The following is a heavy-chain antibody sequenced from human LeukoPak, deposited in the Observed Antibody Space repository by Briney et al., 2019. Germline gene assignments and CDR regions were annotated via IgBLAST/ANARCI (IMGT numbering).Heavy chain of an antibody. J-gene: IGHJ4*02. CDR2: IYYSEST. V-gene: IGHV4-30-4*02. CDR3: ARDRSRDIVVVPAV. D-gene: IGHD2-2*01. CDR1: GGSISSGDYY. Sequence: TSETLSLTCTVSGGSISSGDYYWSWIRQPPGKGLEWIGYIYYSESTYYNPSVKSRVTISVDTSKNQFSLKLSSVTSGDTAVDYCARDRSRDIVVVPAVWGQGPLDTVSS.